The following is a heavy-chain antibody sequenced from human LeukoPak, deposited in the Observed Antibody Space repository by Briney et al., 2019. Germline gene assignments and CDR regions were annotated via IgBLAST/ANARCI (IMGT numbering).Heavy chain of an antibody. CDR2: ISGSGGST. Sequence: HPGGSLRLSCAASGFTFSSYGMSWVRQAPGKGLEWVSAISGSGGSTYYADSVKGRFTISRDNSKNTLYLQMNSLRAEDTAVYYCANWPGYSYGNYYFDYWGQGTLVTGSS. CDR3: ANWPGYSYGNYYFDY. D-gene: IGHD5-18*01. CDR1: GFTFSSYG. J-gene: IGHJ4*02. V-gene: IGHV3-23*01.